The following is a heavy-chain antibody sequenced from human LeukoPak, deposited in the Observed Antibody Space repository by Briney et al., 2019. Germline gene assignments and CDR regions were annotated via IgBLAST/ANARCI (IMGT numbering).Heavy chain of an antibody. D-gene: IGHD1-1*01. J-gene: IGHJ5*02. Sequence: SETLSLTCTVSGGSISSSGYYWAWIRQPPGKGLEWIGNICYSGSTYYNPSLRSRVTISVDTSKNQFSLKLCSVTAADTAVYYCARRGYREAYNWFDPWGQGTLVTVSS. CDR1: GGSISSSGYY. V-gene: IGHV4-39*01. CDR3: ARRGYREAYNWFDP. CDR2: ICYSGST.